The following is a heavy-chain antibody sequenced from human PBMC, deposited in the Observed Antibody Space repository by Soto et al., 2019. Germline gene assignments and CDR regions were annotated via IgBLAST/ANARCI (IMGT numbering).Heavy chain of an antibody. CDR2: ISSSSSYI. J-gene: IGHJ6*02. Sequence: PGGSLRLSCAASGFTFSSYSMNWVRQAPGKGLEWVSSISSSSSYIYYADSVKGRFTISRDNAKNSLYLQMNSLRAEDTAVYYCARVYTTGTPRPYYYYGMDVWGQGTTVTVSS. V-gene: IGHV3-21*01. CDR3: ARVYTTGTPRPYYYYGMDV. D-gene: IGHD1-1*01. CDR1: GFTFSSYS.